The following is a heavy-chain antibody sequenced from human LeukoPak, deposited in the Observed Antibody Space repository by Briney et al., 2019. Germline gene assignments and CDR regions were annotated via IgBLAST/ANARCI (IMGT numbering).Heavy chain of an antibody. CDR3: AKDSGYDFWTRDAFDI. Sequence: PGGSLRLSCAASGFTFSSYAMSWVRQAPGKGLEWVSAISGSGGSTYYADSVKGRFTISRDNSKNTLYLQMNSLRAEDTAVYYCAKDSGYDFWTRDAFDIWGQGTMVTVSS. V-gene: IGHV3-23*01. CDR2: ISGSGGST. J-gene: IGHJ3*02. D-gene: IGHD3-3*01. CDR1: GFTFSSYA.